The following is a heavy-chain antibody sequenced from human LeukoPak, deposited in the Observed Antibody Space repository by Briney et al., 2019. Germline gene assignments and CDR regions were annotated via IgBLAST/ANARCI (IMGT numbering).Heavy chain of an antibody. V-gene: IGHV3-66*01. J-gene: IGHJ4*02. D-gene: IGHD3-22*01. Sequence: SGGSLRLSCAASGFTVSSNYMSWVRQAPGKGLEWVSVIYSGGSTYYADSVKGRFTISRDNSKNTLYLQMNSLRAEDTAVYYCARDKRYYDSSGYYLYYFDYWGQGTLVTVSS. CDR1: GFTVSSNY. CDR3: ARDKRYYDSSGYYLYYFDY. CDR2: IYSGGST.